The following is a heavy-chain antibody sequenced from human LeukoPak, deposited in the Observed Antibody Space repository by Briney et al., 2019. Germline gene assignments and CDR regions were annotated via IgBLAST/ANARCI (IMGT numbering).Heavy chain of an antibody. CDR2: ISYDGSNK. D-gene: IGHD5-12*01. J-gene: IGHJ5*02. CDR3: ARDRAGLPFDP. Sequence: PGRSLRLSCAASGFTFSSYAMHWVRQAPGKGLEWVAVISYDGSNKYYADSVKGRFTISRDNSKNTLHLQMNSLRAEDTAVYYCARDRAGLPFDPWGQGTLVTVSS. V-gene: IGHV3-30-3*01. CDR1: GFTFSSYA.